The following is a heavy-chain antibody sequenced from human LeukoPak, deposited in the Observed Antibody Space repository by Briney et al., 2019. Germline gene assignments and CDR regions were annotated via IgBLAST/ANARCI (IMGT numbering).Heavy chain of an antibody. D-gene: IGHD3-16*01. CDR2: INHSGST. CDR1: GGSFSGYY. CDR3: ASFGVMGPSYFDY. Sequence: SETLSLTCAVYGGSFSGYYWSWIRQPPGKGLEWIGEINHSGSTNYNPSLKSRVTISVDTSKNQFSLKLSSVTAADTAVYYCASFGVMGPSYFDYWGQGTLVTVSS. J-gene: IGHJ4*02. V-gene: IGHV4-34*01.